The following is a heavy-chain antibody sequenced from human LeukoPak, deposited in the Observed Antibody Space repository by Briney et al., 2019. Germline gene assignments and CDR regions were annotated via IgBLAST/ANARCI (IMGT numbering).Heavy chain of an antibody. CDR3: ARQRGWGFGSYLDY. CDR1: GGSISSGSYY. Sequence: PSETLSLTCTVSGGSISSGSYYWTWIRQPAGKGLEWIGRLYTSGSTNYNPSLKSRVTISVDTSKNQFSLKLSSVTAADTAVYYCARQRGWGFGSYLDYWGQGTLVTVSS. D-gene: IGHD7-27*01. CDR2: LYTSGST. V-gene: IGHV4-61*02. J-gene: IGHJ4*02.